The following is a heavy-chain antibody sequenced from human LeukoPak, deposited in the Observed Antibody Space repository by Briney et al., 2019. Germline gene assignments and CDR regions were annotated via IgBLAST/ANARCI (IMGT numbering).Heavy chain of an antibody. J-gene: IGHJ6*04. CDR1: GYTFTSYG. CDR2: LSAYNGNT. V-gene: IGHV1-18*04. CDR3: ARGEYSSGWPAPGYGMDV. D-gene: IGHD6-19*01. Sequence: ASVKVSCKASGYTFTSYGISWVRQAPGQGLGWMGWLSAYNGNTNYAQKLQGRVTMTTDTSTSTAYMELRSLRSDDTAVYYCARGEYSSGWPAPGYGMDVWGKGTTVTVSS.